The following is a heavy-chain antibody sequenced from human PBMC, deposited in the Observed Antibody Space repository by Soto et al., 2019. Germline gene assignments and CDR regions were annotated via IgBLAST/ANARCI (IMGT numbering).Heavy chain of an antibody. D-gene: IGHD6-13*01. Sequence: QLQLQESGPGLVKPSETLSLTCTVSGGSISSSSYYWGWIRQPPGKGLEWIGSMDYSGSTYYNPSLKSRVTISVDTSKNQFSLKLSSVTATDTAVYYCARHSRSWYVGWDFDLWGRGTLVTVSS. CDR3: ARHSRSWYVGWDFDL. CDR1: GGSISSSSYY. V-gene: IGHV4-39*01. J-gene: IGHJ2*01. CDR2: MDYSGST.